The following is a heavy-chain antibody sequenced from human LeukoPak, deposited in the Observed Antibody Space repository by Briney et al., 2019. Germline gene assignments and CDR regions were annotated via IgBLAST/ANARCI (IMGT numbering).Heavy chain of an antibody. CDR1: GFTFSSYE. CDR3: AKNGDRGAYCTGGTCYPYFYYYMDV. CDR2: ISSSGFNI. Sequence: GGSLRLSCADSGFTFSSYEMNWVRQAPGKGLEWVSYISSSGFNIYYADSVKGRFTISRDNSKNTLYLQMNSLRAEDTAIYYCAKNGDRGAYCTGGTCYPYFYYYMDVWGKGTTVTI. V-gene: IGHV3-48*03. J-gene: IGHJ6*03. D-gene: IGHD2-15*01.